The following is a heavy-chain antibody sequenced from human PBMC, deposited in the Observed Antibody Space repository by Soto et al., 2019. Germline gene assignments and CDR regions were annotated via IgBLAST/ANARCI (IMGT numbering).Heavy chain of an antibody. CDR1: GGSFSGYY. J-gene: IGHJ5*02. Sequence: ETLSLSCAVYGGSFSGYYWTWIRQPAGKGLEWIGRIYSSGSTKYNPSLQSRVTMSLDTSKNQFSLRLTSVTAADTAVYYCARGQRFSDWFDPWGQGTLVTVSS. CDR2: IYSSGST. V-gene: IGHV4-59*10. D-gene: IGHD3-3*01. CDR3: ARGQRFSDWFDP.